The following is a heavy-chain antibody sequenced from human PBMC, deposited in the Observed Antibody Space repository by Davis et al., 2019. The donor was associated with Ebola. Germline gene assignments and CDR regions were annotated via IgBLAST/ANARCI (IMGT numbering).Heavy chain of an antibody. CDR2: INPNDGRT. Sequence: ASVKVSCKASGYTFTNYYMHWVRQAPGQGLEWMGMINPNDGRTIYAQKFQGRVTVTRDTSTTTVYMDLSSLRSEDTAVYYCATETGVSGIMPTGYYGMDVWGTGTTVTVSS. CDR3: ATETGVSGIMPTGYYGMDV. CDR1: GYTFTNYY. V-gene: IGHV1-46*01. D-gene: IGHD1-20*01. J-gene: IGHJ6*04.